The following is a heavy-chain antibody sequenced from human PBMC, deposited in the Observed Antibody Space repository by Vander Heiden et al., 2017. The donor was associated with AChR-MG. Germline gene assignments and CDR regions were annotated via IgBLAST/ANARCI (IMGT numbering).Heavy chain of an antibody. J-gene: IGHJ6*02. CDR2: IIPIFGTA. CDR1: GGTFSSYA. CDR3: ARKSPYYYYGMDV. V-gene: IGHV1-69*06. Sequence: QVQLVQSGAEVKKPGSSVKVSCKASGGTFSSYAISWVRQAPGQGLEWMGGIIPIFGTANYAQKVQGRVTITADKSTSTAYMEMSRMRSEDTAVYYCARKSPYYYYGMDVWGQGTTVTVSS.